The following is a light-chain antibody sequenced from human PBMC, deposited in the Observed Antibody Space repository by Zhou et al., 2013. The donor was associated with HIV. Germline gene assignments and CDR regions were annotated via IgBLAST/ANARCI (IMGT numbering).Light chain of an antibody. CDR3: QQYKSYPWT. J-gene: IGKJ1*01. CDR1: QGISSY. Sequence: DIQMTQSPSTLSASVGDRVTITCRASQGISSYLAWYQQKPGKAPKLLIYAASTLQSGVPSRFSGSGSGTEFTLTISSLQPDDFATYYCQQYKSYPWTFGQGTKVESK. V-gene: IGKV1-9*01. CDR2: AAS.